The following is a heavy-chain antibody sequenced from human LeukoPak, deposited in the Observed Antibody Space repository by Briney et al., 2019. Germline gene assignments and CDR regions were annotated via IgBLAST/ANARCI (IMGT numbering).Heavy chain of an antibody. D-gene: IGHD3-9*01. Sequence: ATVKISCKASGYTFTDYYIQWVQQAPGKGLEWMGRIDPEDDETIYAEKFQGRITITADTSTDTAYMELSSLRSDDTAIYYCATDLPHRLGHFDFWGQGTLVTVAS. CDR3: ATDLPHRLGHFDF. J-gene: IGHJ4*02. CDR1: GYTFTDYY. CDR2: IDPEDDET. V-gene: IGHV1-69-2*01.